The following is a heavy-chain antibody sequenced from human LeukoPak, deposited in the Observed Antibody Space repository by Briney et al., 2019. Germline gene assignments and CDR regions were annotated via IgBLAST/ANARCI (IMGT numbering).Heavy chain of an antibody. D-gene: IGHD3-10*01. CDR1: GGSIISYY. Sequence: PSETLSLTCTVSGGSIISYYWSWIRQPPGKGLEWIGYIYYSGSTNYNPSLKSRVTISVDTSKNQFSLKLSSVTAADTAVYYCAKHYGSGSYYLDYWGQGTLVTVSS. CDR2: IYYSGST. J-gene: IGHJ4*02. V-gene: IGHV4-59*01. CDR3: AKHYGSGSYYLDY.